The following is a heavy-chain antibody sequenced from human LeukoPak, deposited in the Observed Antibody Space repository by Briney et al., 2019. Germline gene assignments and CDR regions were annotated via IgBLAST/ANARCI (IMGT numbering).Heavy chain of an antibody. CDR2: IVTGGTYT. D-gene: IGHD3-3*01. J-gene: IGHJ4*02. V-gene: IGHV3-21*01. Sequence: GGSLRLSCAASGFTFSNYNMNWVRQAPGKGLEWVSSIVTGGTYTHYADSVKGRFTISRDNAKNSLNLQMTRPRAEDTAVYYCARDTRVYSDFWSGYSNWGQGTLVTVPS. CDR1: GFTFSNYN. CDR3: ARDTRVYSDFWSGYSN.